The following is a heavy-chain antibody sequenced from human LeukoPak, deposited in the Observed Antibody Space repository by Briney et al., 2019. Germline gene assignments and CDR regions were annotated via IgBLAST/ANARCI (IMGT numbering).Heavy chain of an antibody. J-gene: IGHJ4*02. Sequence: GGSLRLSCAASGFTVSDYYMSWIRQAPGKGLEWVSYISTSGSTIYYADSAKGRFTISRDNARNSLYLQMNSLRAEDTAVYYCARGNDYGDYVPLYYFDYWGQGTLVTVSS. CDR3: ARGNDYGDYVPLYYFDY. CDR1: GFTVSDYY. CDR2: ISTSGSTI. V-gene: IGHV3-11*01. D-gene: IGHD4-17*01.